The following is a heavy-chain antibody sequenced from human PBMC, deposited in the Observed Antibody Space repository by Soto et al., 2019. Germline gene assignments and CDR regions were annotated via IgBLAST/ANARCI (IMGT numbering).Heavy chain of an antibody. J-gene: IGHJ6*02. CDR2: IYDSGST. Sequence: SETLSLTCAVSGDSISRGGYSWTWIRQPPGKALEWIGNIYDSGSTSYNPSLKSRVAISVDTSKNQFSLRLTSVTAADTAVYFCARGSSSYYDYGMDVWGQGTTVTVSS. CDR1: GDSISRGGYS. CDR3: ARGSSSYYDYGMDV. D-gene: IGHD6-6*01. V-gene: IGHV4-30-2*01.